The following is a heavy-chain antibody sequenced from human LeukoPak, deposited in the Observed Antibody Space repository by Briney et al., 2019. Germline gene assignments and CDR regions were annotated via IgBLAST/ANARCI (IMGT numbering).Heavy chain of an antibody. V-gene: IGHV1-3*01. CDR3: ARSLRWLHYLDY. CDR2: INAGNGNT. J-gene: IGHJ4*01. D-gene: IGHD4-23*01. Sequence: ASVKVSCKASGYTFTSYAMHWVRQAPGQRLEWMGWINAGNGNTKYSQKFQGRVTITRDTSASTAYMELSSLGSEDTAVYYCARSLRWLHYLDYWGQGTLVTVSS. CDR1: GYTFTSYA.